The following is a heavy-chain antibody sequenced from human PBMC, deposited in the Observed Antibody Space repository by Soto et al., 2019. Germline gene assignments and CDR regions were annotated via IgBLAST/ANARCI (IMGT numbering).Heavy chain of an antibody. V-gene: IGHV3-33*01. Sequence: GGSLRLSCAASGFTFSSYGMHWVRQAPGKGLEWVAVIWYDGSNKYYADSVKGRFTISRDNSKNTLYLQMNSLRAEDTAVYYCARVMATLTYYYGMDVWGQGTTVTVS. CDR2: IWYDGSNK. D-gene: IGHD5-12*01. CDR3: ARVMATLTYYYGMDV. CDR1: GFTFSSYG. J-gene: IGHJ6*02.